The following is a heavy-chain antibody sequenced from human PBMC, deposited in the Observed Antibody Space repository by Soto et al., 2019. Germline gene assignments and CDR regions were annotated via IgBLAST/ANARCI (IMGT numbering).Heavy chain of an antibody. CDR3: ANPIPKTGTTFGF. V-gene: IGHV3-23*01. CDR1: GFTFSNFA. CDR2: ISGSGDET. D-gene: IGHD1-1*01. Sequence: QLLESGGGFVQPGGSLRLSCVASGFTFSNFAMAWVRQAPGEGLEWVSAISGSGDETFDADSMKGRFTISRDNSKCTLYLQINILRAEDTAVYYCANPIPKTGTTFGFWGQGTLVTVSS. J-gene: IGHJ4*02.